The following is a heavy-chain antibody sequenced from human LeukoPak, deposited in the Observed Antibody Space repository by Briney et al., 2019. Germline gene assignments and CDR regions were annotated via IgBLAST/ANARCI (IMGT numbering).Heavy chain of an antibody. CDR1: GGSISSSSYY. Sequence: SETLSLTCTVSGGSISSSSYYWGWIRQPPGKGLEWIGSIYYSGSTYYNPSLKSRVTISVDTSKNQFSLKLSSVTAADTAVYYCARPGWCSSTSCYSDYWGQGTLVTVSS. CDR2: IYYSGST. V-gene: IGHV4-39*01. J-gene: IGHJ4*02. D-gene: IGHD2-2*02. CDR3: ARPGWCSSTSCYSDY.